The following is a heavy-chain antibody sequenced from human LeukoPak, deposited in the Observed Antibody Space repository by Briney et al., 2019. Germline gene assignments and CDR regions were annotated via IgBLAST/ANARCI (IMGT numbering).Heavy chain of an antibody. V-gene: IGHV3-9*01. Sequence: GGSLRLSCAASGFTFDDYAMHWVRQAPGKGLEWVSGITWNRDNIGYGDSVKGRFTISRDNVKNVLYLQMTSLRAEDTAVYYCVRETTAPGNYFDSWGQGTLVTVSS. D-gene: IGHD4-17*01. CDR1: GFTFDDYA. CDR3: VRETTAPGNYFDS. J-gene: IGHJ4*02. CDR2: ITWNRDNI.